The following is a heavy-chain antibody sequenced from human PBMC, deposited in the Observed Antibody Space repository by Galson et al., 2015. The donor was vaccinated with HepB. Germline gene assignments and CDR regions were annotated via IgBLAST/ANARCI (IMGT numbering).Heavy chain of an antibody. CDR2: IYYSGST. J-gene: IGHJ6*02. V-gene: IGHV4-59*08. Sequence: SETLSLTCPVSGGSMSSHYWSWIRQPPGKGLEWIGYIYYSGSTNYNPSLNSRLSIPVDMSKNQFSLKLRSVTAADTAVYFCARHSYYDYSMDVWGHGATVTVSS. CDR3: ARHSYYDYSMDV. CDR1: GGSMSSHY.